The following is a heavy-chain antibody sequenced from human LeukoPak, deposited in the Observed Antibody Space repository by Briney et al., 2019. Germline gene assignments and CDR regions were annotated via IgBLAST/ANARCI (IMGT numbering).Heavy chain of an antibody. CDR1: GGSINNYY. Sequence: SETLSLTCTVSGGSINNYYWSWIRQPPGKGLEWIGSIFYSGSTYYNPSLKSRVTVSLDTSKNQFSLKLSSVTAADTAVYYCAKDWLVWKYAPGAFDIWGQGTMVTVSS. V-gene: IGHV4-59*12. J-gene: IGHJ3*02. CDR3: AKDWLVWKYAPGAFDI. CDR2: IFYSGST. D-gene: IGHD1-7*01.